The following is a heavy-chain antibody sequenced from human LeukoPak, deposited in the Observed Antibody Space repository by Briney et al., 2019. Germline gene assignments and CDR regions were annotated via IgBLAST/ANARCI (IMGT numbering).Heavy chain of an antibody. CDR1: GGSTSSYY. CDR2: IYTSGST. Sequence: SETLSLTCPVSGGSTSSYYWSWIRQPAGKGLEWIGRIYTSGSTNYNPSLKSRVTTSVDTPKNQFSLKLSSVTAADTAVYYCASTKNYYGPFDPWGQGTLVTVSS. J-gene: IGHJ5*02. CDR3: ASTKNYYGPFDP. V-gene: IGHV4-4*07. D-gene: IGHD3-10*01.